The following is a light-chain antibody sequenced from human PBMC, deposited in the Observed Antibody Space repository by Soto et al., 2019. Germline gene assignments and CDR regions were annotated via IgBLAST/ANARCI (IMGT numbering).Light chain of an antibody. V-gene: IGKV3-11*01. J-gene: IGKJ5*01. CDR2: DAS. CDR3: QQRSNWPPV. Sequence: EVVMTQSPETLSVSPGERATLSCRASQSISSSYLAWYQQKPGQAPRLLIYDASNRATGIPARFSGSGSGTDFTLTISSLEPEDFAVYYCQQRSNWPPVFGQGTRLKIK. CDR1: QSISSSY.